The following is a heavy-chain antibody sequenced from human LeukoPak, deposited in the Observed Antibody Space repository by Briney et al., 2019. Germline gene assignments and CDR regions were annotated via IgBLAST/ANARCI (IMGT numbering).Heavy chain of an antibody. V-gene: IGHV3-23*01. CDR1: GFTFSSYA. CDR2: ISGSGGST. Sequence: GGSLRLSCAASGFTFSSYAMSWVRQAPGKGLEWVSAISGSGGSTYYADSVKGRFTISRDDSKNTLYLQMNSLKTEDTAVYYCTTDQVITFGGVIVRSYWGQGTLVTVSS. J-gene: IGHJ4*02. CDR3: TTDQVITFGGVIVRSY. D-gene: IGHD3-16*02.